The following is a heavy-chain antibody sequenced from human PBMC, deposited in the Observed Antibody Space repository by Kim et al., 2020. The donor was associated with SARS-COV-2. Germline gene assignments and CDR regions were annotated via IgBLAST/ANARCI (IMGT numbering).Heavy chain of an antibody. Sequence: GRSLRLSCTASGFTFGDYAMSWFRQAPGKGLEWVGFIRSKAYGGTTEYAASVKGRFTISRDDSKSIAYLQMNSLKTEDTAVYYCTRAGVTMVLNWFDPWGQGTLVTVSS. CDR3: TRAGVTMVLNWFDP. V-gene: IGHV3-49*03. J-gene: IGHJ5*02. CDR1: GFTFGDYA. D-gene: IGHD3-10*01. CDR2: IRSKAYGGTT.